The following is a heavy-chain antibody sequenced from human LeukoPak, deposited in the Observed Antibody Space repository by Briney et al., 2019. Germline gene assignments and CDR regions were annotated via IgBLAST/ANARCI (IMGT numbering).Heavy chain of an antibody. J-gene: IGHJ4*02. Sequence: ASVKVSCKASGYTFTGYYMHWVRQAPGQGLEWMGRINPNSGGTNYAQKFQGRVTMTRDTSISTAYMELSRLRSDDTAVYYCARELGYRGYSYGAEVDYWGQGTLVIVSS. V-gene: IGHV1-2*06. CDR1: GYTFTGYY. CDR3: ARELGYRGYSYGAEVDY. CDR2: INPNSGGT. D-gene: IGHD5-18*01.